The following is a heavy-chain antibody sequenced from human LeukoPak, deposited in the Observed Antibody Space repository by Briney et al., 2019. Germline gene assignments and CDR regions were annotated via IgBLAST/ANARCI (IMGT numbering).Heavy chain of an antibody. Sequence: PGEALQIYFKGSGSRFTSYWISWVRPMPGKGQEWKGRIEPSDSYINYSPSFRGHVTISADKSISTAYLQWSSLKASDTAMYYCASGAHYDILTGYYADWFDPWGQGTLVTVSS. D-gene: IGHD3-9*01. J-gene: IGHJ5*02. CDR1: GSRFTSYW. V-gene: IGHV5-10-1*01. CDR2: IEPSDSYI. CDR3: ASGAHYDILTGYYADWFDP.